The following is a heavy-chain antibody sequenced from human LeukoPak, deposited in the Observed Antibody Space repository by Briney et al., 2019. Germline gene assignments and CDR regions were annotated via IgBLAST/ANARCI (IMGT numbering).Heavy chain of an antibody. Sequence: GGSLRLSCAAPGFTFSSYTMHWVRQAPGKGLEWVAVISYDGSNKYYADSVKGRFTISRDNSKNTLYLQMNSLRAEDTAVYYCARDLYCSSTSCYTFDYWGQGTLVTVSS. V-gene: IGHV3-30-3*01. CDR3: ARDLYCSSTSCYTFDY. CDR1: GFTFSSYT. D-gene: IGHD2-2*01. J-gene: IGHJ4*02. CDR2: ISYDGSNK.